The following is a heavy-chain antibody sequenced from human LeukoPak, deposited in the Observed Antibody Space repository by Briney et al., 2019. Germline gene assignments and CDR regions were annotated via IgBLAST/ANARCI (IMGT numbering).Heavy chain of an antibody. Sequence: PSETLSLTRAVYGGSFSGYYWSWIRQPPGKGLEWIGEINHSGSTNYNPSLKSRVTISVDTSKNQFSLKLSSVTAADTAVYYCARRADWGYNYYYYYYMDVWGKGTTVTVSS. V-gene: IGHV4-34*01. CDR2: INHSGST. CDR3: ARRADWGYNYYYYYYMDV. J-gene: IGHJ6*03. CDR1: GGSFSGYY. D-gene: IGHD7-27*01.